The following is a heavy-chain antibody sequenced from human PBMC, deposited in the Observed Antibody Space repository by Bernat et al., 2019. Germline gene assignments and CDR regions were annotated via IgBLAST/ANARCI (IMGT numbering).Heavy chain of an antibody. J-gene: IGHJ4*02. V-gene: IGHV3-15*07. CDR1: GFTFSNAW. Sequence: EVQLVESGGGLVKPGGSLRLSCAASGFTFSNAWMNWVRQAPGKGLEWVGRIKSKTDGGTTEYAEPVKGRFTISRDDSKHTLYLQMNRLKTEDTAVYYCTTDSEGWEPLTPLDYWGQGTLVTVSS. D-gene: IGHD2-15*01. CDR2: IKSKTDGGTT. CDR3: TTDSEGWEPLTPLDY.